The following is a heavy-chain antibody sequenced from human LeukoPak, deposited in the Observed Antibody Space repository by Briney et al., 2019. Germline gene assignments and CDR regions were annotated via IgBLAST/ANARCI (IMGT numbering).Heavy chain of an antibody. V-gene: IGHV1-8*02. CDR2: MNPNSGDS. CDR1: GGTFSSYA. Sequence: ASVKVSCKASGGTFSSYAISWVRQASGQGLEWMGWMNPNSGDSGYAQKFQGRVTLTRDTSISTAYMELFSLRSEDSAIYYCARGHYNYYDASGYSYWGQGTLVTVSS. CDR3: ARGHYNYYDASGYSY. D-gene: IGHD3-22*01. J-gene: IGHJ4*02.